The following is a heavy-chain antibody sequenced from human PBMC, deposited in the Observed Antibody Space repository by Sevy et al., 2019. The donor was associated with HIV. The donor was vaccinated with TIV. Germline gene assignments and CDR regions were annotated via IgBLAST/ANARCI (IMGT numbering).Heavy chain of an antibody. Sequence: ASVKVSCKASGYTVTNYGISWVRQAPGQGLEWMGWTSTYNGNTDYAQRLQGRVTMTTDTSTTTVYMELRSLTYDDTAVYYCARLGGPSGDYIDYWGQGSLVTVSS. CDR1: GYTVTNYG. CDR2: TSTYNGNT. D-gene: IGHD2-15*01. CDR3: ARLGGPSGDYIDY. V-gene: IGHV1-18*01. J-gene: IGHJ4*02.